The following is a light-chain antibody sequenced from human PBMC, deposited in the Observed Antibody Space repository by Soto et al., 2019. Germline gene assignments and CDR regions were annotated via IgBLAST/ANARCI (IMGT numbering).Light chain of an antibody. V-gene: IGKV3-11*01. CDR2: DAS. Sequence: EIVLTQSPATLSLSPGERATLSCRASQSVSSYLAWYQQKPGQAPRLLIYDASNRATGIPARFSGNGFGTDFTLTISILEPEDFAVYYCQQRSSWPTFGPGTKVDI. J-gene: IGKJ3*01. CDR1: QSVSSY. CDR3: QQRSSWPT.